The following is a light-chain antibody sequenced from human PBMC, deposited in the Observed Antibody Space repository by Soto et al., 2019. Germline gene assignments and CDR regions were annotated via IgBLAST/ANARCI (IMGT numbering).Light chain of an antibody. V-gene: IGKV1-39*01. CDR2: DAS. CDR1: QRIRTS. Sequence: DVQMTQSPSSLSASVGDRVTITCRASQRIRTSLNWYQQKPGKAPKFLIYDASSLQSEVPSRFSGSGSGTDFPLTISNLQPEDFATYYCQQSYSVPPTFGQGTKLEI. J-gene: IGKJ2*01. CDR3: QQSYSVPPT.